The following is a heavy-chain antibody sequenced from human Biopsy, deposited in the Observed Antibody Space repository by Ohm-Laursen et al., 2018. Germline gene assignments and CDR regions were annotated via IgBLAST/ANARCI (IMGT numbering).Heavy chain of an antibody. CDR3: ARHAPSYSGSYWRYFDL. CDR2: IYYTGST. Sequence: TLSLTCIVSGGSISSYYWSWIRQPPGKGLEWIGYIYYTGSTNYNPSLKSRVTISVDTSMNHRSLRLTFVTAADTAVYYCARHAPSYSGSYWRYFDLWGRGTLVTVSS. V-gene: IGHV4-59*08. J-gene: IGHJ2*01. CDR1: GGSISSYY. D-gene: IGHD1-26*01.